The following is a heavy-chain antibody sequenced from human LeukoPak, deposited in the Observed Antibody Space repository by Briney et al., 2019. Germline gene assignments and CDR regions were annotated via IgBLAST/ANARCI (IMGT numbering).Heavy chain of an antibody. V-gene: IGHV4-59*08. CDR3: ERHLGNWFDL. Sequence: SETLSLTCTVSGGSISTYYWSWIRQPPGKGLEWIGYIYYSGSTKYNPFLKSRVTMSVDTSKNQLSLYLTSVTAADTAVYFCERHLGNWFDLWGQGALLTVSS. CDR2: IYYSGST. CDR1: GGSISTYY. J-gene: IGHJ5*02.